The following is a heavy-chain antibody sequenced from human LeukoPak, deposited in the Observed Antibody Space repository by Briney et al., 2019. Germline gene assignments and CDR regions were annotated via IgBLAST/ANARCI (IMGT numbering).Heavy chain of an antibody. CDR1: GYTLTELS. D-gene: IGHD5-24*01. CDR3: ARGGGDGCIQPFDY. J-gene: IGHJ4*02. Sequence: ASVKVSCKVSGYTLTELSMHWVRQAPGKGLEWMGGFDPEDGETIYAQKFQGRVTMTRDTSTSTVYMELSSLRSEDTAVYYCARGGGDGCIQPFDYWGQGTLVTVSS. CDR2: FDPEDGET. V-gene: IGHV1-24*01.